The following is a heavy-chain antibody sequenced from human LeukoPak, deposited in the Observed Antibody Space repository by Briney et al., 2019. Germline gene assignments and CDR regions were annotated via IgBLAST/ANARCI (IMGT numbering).Heavy chain of an antibody. Sequence: SETLSLTCTVSGGSISSSSYYWGWIRQPPGKGLEWIGSIYYSGSTYYNPSLKSRVTISVDTSKNQFSLKLSSVTAADTAVYYCARERRTTRTAPDFDYWGQGTLVTVSS. CDR2: IYYSGST. CDR3: ARERRTTRTAPDFDY. J-gene: IGHJ4*02. V-gene: IGHV4-39*07. D-gene: IGHD1-7*01. CDR1: GGSISSSSYY.